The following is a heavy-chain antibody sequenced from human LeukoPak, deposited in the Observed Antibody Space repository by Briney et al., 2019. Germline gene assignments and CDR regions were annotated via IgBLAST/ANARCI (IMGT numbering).Heavy chain of an antibody. D-gene: IGHD1-26*01. V-gene: IGHV4-61*02. CDR3: ARDLGGSSLLDY. J-gene: IGHJ4*02. Sequence: SQTLSLTCTVSGGSISSGSYYWSWIRQPAGKGLEWIGRIYTSGSTNYNPSLKSRVTISVDTSKNQFSLKLSSVTAADTAVYYCARDLGGSSLLDYWGQGTLVTVSS. CDR1: GGSISSGSYY. CDR2: IYTSGST.